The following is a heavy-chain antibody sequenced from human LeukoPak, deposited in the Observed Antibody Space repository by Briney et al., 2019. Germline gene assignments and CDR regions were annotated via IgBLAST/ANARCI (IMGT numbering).Heavy chain of an antibody. V-gene: IGHV3-48*03. CDR1: GFNFSSYE. CDR3: ARERGLRYFDWFPVY. CDR2: ISSSGSTI. J-gene: IGHJ4*02. Sequence: GGSLRLSCAASGFNFSSYEMNWVRQAPGKGLEWVSYISSSGSTIYYADSVRGRFTISRDNAKNSLYLHMNSLRSEDTAVYYCARERGLRYFDWFPVYWGQGTLVTVSS. D-gene: IGHD3-9*01.